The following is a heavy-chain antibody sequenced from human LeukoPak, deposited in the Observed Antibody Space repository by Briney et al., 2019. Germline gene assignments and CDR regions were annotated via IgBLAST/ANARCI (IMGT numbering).Heavy chain of an antibody. V-gene: IGHV3-30*02. CDR2: IRHDGSNK. CDR1: GFTFSSYG. D-gene: IGHD2-15*01. Sequence: GGSLRLSCAASGFTFSSYGMYWVRQAPGKGLEWVAFIRHDGSNKYYAVSVKGRFTISRDNSKNTLYLQMNSLRAEDTAVYYCAKDRTVVAATLYFNYWGQGTLVTVSS. J-gene: IGHJ4*02. CDR3: AKDRTVVAATLYFNY.